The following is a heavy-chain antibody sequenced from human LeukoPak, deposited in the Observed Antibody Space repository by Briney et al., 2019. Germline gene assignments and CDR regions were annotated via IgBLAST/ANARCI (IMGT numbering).Heavy chain of an antibody. CDR2: ISDRGSRT. CDR1: GITLSNYG. Sequence: GGSLRLSCAVSGITLSNYGMSWVRQAPGKGLEWVAGISDRGSRTNYADSVKGRFTISTDHPKNTLYLQMNSLRAEDTAVYFCAKRGVVIRVILVGFHEEAYYFDSWGQGALVTVSS. CDR3: AKRGVVIRVILVGFHEEAYYFDS. J-gene: IGHJ4*02. V-gene: IGHV3-23*01. D-gene: IGHD3-22*01.